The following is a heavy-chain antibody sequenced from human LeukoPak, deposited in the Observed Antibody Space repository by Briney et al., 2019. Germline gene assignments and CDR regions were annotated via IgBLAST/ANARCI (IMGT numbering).Heavy chain of an antibody. CDR1: GYTFTSYA. J-gene: IGHJ6*02. V-gene: IGHV1-3*01. Sequence: ASVKVSCKASGYTFTSYAMHWVRQAPGQRLEWMGWINAGNGNTKYSQKFQGRVTITRDTSASTAYMELSSLRSEDTAVYYCARDTPQNYYDSSGYYYYYGMDVWGQGTTVTVSS. D-gene: IGHD3-22*01. CDR2: INAGNGNT. CDR3: ARDTPQNYYDSSGYYYYYGMDV.